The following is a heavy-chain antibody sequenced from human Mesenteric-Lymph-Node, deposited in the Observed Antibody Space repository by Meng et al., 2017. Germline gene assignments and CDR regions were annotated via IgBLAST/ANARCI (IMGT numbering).Heavy chain of an antibody. Sequence: GESLKISCAASGFTFSDYYMNWIRQAPGKGLEWVSYISSSGSIIYYADSVKGRFTISRDNAKNSLFLQMNSLRAEDTAVYYCARIMKYYYDSSGYFAFDIWGQGTMVTVAS. CDR2: ISSSGSII. CDR1: GFTFSDYY. CDR3: ARIMKYYYDSSGYFAFDI. D-gene: IGHD3-22*01. V-gene: IGHV3-11*04. J-gene: IGHJ3*02.